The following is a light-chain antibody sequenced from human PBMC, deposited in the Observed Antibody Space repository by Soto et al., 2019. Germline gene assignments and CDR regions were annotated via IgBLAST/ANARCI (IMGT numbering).Light chain of an antibody. CDR2: DVS. Sequence: QSVLXQPASVSGSPGQSITISCTGTSSDVGGYNYVSWYQQHPGKAPKLIIYDVSNRPSGVSNRFSGSKSGNTASLTISGLQAEDEADYYCSSHTSSGTPYVFGTGTKVTVL. CDR1: SSDVGGYNY. J-gene: IGLJ1*01. CDR3: SSHTSSGTPYV. V-gene: IGLV2-14*01.